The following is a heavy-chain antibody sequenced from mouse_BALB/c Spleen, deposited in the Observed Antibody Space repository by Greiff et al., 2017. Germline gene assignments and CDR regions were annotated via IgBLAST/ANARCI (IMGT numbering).Heavy chain of an antibody. CDR2: INPSTGYT. V-gene: IGHV1-7*01. D-gene: IGHD2-10*02. J-gene: IGHJ2*01. CDR3: ARDRYGNYVYFDY. CDR1: GYTFTSYW. Sequence: VQLQQSGAELAKPGASVKMSCKASGYTFTSYWMHWVKQRPGQGLEWIGYINPSTGYTEYNQKFKDKATLTADKSSSTAYMQLSSLTSEDSAVYYCARDRYGNYVYFDYWGQGTTLTVSS.